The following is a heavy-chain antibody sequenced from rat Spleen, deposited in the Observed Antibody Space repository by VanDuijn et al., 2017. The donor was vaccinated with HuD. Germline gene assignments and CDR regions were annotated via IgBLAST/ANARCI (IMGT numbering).Heavy chain of an antibody. Sequence: EVQLVESGGGLVQPGRSLKLSCVASGFTFSDYGMNWIRQAPGKGLEWVAYISGSSGTIYYADTVKGRFTISRDNARNTLYFQLSSLRSEDTALYYCARPHSSHYVMDAWGQGASVTVSS. J-gene: IGHJ4*01. CDR1: GFTFSDYG. V-gene: IGHV5-34*01. D-gene: IGHD1-8*01. CDR3: ARPHSSHYVMDA. CDR2: ISGSSGTI.